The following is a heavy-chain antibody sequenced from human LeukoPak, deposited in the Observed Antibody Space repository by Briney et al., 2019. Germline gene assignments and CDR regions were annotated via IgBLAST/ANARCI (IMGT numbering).Heavy chain of an antibody. D-gene: IGHD1-26*01. Sequence: GGSLRLSCAASGFTFSSYGMHWVRQAPGKGLEWVAVISYDGSNKYYADSVKGRFTISRDNSKNTLYLQMNSLRAEDTAVYYCAKWESGSYGYWGQGTLVTVSS. J-gene: IGHJ4*02. CDR3: AKWESGSYGY. V-gene: IGHV3-30*18. CDR1: GFTFSSYG. CDR2: ISYDGSNK.